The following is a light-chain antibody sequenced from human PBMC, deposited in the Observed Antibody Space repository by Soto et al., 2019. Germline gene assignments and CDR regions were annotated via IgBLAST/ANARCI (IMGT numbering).Light chain of an antibody. V-gene: IGKV3-20*01. CDR3: QQYGSSQT. CDR1: QSVSSSY. CDR2: GAS. Sequence: EILLTQSPGTLSLSRGERATLSCRASQSVSSSYLAWYQQKPGQAPRLLIYGASSRATGIPDRFSGSGSGTDFTLTISRLEPEDFAVYYCQQYGSSQTFGQGTKVDIK. J-gene: IGKJ1*01.